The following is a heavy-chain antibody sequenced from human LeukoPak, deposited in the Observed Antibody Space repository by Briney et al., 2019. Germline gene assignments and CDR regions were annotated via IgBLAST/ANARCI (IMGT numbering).Heavy chain of an antibody. D-gene: IGHD6-13*01. CDR1: GFTFSSYA. Sequence: PGGSLRLSCAASGFTFSSYAMHWVRQAPGKGLEWVAVISYDGSNKYYADSVKGRFTISRDNSKSTLYLQMNSLRAEDTAVYYCARGGAAAAGTETDFDYWGQGTLVTVSS. CDR2: ISYDGSNK. CDR3: ARGGAAAAGTETDFDY. J-gene: IGHJ4*02. V-gene: IGHV3-30-3*01.